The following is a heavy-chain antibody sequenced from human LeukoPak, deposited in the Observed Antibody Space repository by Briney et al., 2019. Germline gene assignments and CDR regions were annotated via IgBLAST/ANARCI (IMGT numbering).Heavy chain of an antibody. CDR3: ARPFSVGYFDS. Sequence: ASVKVSCEASGYTFTSYYMHWVRRAPGQGLEWMGWINLNNGGTDYAQKFRGRVTMTRDTSISTAYMELSRLTSDDTAMYYCARPFSVGYFDSWGPGTLVIVSS. CDR1: GYTFTSYY. D-gene: IGHD1-26*01. CDR2: INLNNGGT. V-gene: IGHV1-2*02. J-gene: IGHJ4*02.